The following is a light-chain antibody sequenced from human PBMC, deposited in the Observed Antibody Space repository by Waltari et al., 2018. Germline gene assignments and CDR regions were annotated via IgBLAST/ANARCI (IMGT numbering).Light chain of an antibody. CDR3: QQYVSSPKT. J-gene: IGKJ1*01. CDR2: GAS. V-gene: IGKV3-20*01. Sequence: RAGESVTRCVAGCQFKPGQDPRILIYGASTRVIGIPDRISGSGCGTDFTLTVTRLEPEDFAMYYCQQYVSSPKTFGPGTKVEIK. CDR1: ESVTRCV.